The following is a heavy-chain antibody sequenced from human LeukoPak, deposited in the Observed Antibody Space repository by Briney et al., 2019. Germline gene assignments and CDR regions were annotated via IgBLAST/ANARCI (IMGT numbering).Heavy chain of an antibody. Sequence: SETLSLTCTVSGGSISSHYWSWIRQPAGKGLEWIGRIYTSGSTNYNPSLKSRVTMSVDTSKNQFSLKLSSVTAADTAVYYCARDYDFWSGYYKGSDYWGQGTLVTVSS. CDR3: ARDYDFWSGYYKGSDY. D-gene: IGHD3-3*01. CDR2: IYTSGST. V-gene: IGHV4-4*07. J-gene: IGHJ4*02. CDR1: GGSISSHY.